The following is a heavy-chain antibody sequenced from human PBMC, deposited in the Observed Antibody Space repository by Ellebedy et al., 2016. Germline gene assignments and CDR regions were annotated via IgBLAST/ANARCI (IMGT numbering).Heavy chain of an antibody. D-gene: IGHD3-9*01. CDR3: AKDALLRYFDWHIVDY. CDR1: GFTFSSYA. V-gene: IGHV3-23*01. J-gene: IGHJ4*02. Sequence: GGSLRLSXAASGFTFSSYAMSWVRQAPGKGLEWVSAISGSGGSTYYADSVKGRFTISSDNSKNTLYLQMNSLRAEDTAVYYCAKDALLRYFDWHIVDYWGQGTLVTVSS. CDR2: ISGSGGST.